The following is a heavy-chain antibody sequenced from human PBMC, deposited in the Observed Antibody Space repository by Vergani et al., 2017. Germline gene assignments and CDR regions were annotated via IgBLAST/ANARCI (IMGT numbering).Heavy chain of an antibody. CDR3: ARHLLGWEIHDAFAF. CDR1: GYSFSNYW. D-gene: IGHD4-23*01. Sequence: EVLLVQSGADVKKSGESLKISCKASGYSFSNYWIGWVRQMPGKGLEWIGIIFPGDSETKYNPSFQGQVIISADTSLSTAYLQWSSLKASDTAIYYCARHLLGWEIHDAFAFWGQGTMVTVSS. V-gene: IGHV5-51*01. CDR2: IFPGDSET. J-gene: IGHJ3*01.